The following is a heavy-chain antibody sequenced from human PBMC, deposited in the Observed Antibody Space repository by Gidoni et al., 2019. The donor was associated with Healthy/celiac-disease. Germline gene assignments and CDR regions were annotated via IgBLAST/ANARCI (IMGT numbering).Heavy chain of an antibody. J-gene: IGHJ4*02. V-gene: IGHV1-69*06. CDR2: IIPIFGTA. CDR3: ARVCIINSCYGTFDY. D-gene: IGHD2-2*01. CDR1: GSTCSSYA. Sequence: QVQLVQSCAAVQKPGSSVKVSCKASGSTCSSYAIRCVRQAPGQGLEWMGGIIPIFGTANYAKKVQGRVTITADKSTSTAYMELSSLRSEETAVYYCARVCIINSCYGTFDYWGQGTLVTVSS.